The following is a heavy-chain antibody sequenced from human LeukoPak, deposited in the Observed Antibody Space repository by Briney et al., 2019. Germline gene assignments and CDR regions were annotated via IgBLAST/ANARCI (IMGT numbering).Heavy chain of an antibody. CDR2: ISGSGGST. Sequence: GGSLRLSCAASGFTFSSYAMSWVRQAPGKGLEWASAISGSGGSTYYADSVKGRFTISRDNSKNTLYLQMNSLRAEDTAVYYCAKESRRPQRYYYGSGSDFDYWGQGTLVTVSS. V-gene: IGHV3-23*01. D-gene: IGHD3-10*01. J-gene: IGHJ4*02. CDR1: GFTFSSYA. CDR3: AKESRRPQRYYYGSGSDFDY.